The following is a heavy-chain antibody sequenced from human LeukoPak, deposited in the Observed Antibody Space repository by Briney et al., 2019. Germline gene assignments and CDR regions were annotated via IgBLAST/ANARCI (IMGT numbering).Heavy chain of an antibody. J-gene: IGHJ4*02. V-gene: IGHV3-49*03. CDR2: TRSKAYGGTT. CDR1: GFTFGDYA. Sequence: GGSLRLSCTASGFTFGDYAMSWFRQAPGKGLEWVGFTRSKAYGGTTEYAASVKGRFTISRDDSKSIAYLQMNSLKTEDTAVYYCTRDQGSSWSLFDYWGQGTLVTVSS. D-gene: IGHD6-13*01. CDR3: TRDQGSSWSLFDY.